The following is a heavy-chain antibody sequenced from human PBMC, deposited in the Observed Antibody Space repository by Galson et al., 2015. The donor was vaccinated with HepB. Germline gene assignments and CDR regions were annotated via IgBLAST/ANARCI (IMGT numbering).Heavy chain of an antibody. D-gene: IGHD2-15*01. CDR3: ARDLNYYCSGGSCWGY. J-gene: IGHJ4*02. CDR1: GGSISSYY. Sequence: ETLSLTCTVSGGSISSYYWSWIRQPPGKGLEWIGYIYYSGSTNYNPSLKSRVTISVDTSKNQFSLKLSSVTAADTAVYYCARDLNYYCSGGSCWGYWGQGTLVTVSS. V-gene: IGHV4-59*01. CDR2: IYYSGST.